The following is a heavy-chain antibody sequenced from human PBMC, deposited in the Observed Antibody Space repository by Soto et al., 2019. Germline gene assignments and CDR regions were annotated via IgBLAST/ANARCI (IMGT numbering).Heavy chain of an antibody. Sequence: QVQLQESGPGLVKPSETLSLTCTVSGGSISSYYWSWIRQPPGKGLEWIGYIYYSGSTNYNPSLRSRVTLSVDTSKNQFSLKLSSVTAADTAVYYCARRDDYYDSSGYFDWYFDLWGRGTRVTVSS. CDR2: IYYSGST. D-gene: IGHD3-22*01. CDR1: GGSISSYY. V-gene: IGHV4-59*08. J-gene: IGHJ2*01. CDR3: ARRDDYYDSSGYFDWYFDL.